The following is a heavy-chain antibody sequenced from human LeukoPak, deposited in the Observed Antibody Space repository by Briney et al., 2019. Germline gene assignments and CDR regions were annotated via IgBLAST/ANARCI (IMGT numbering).Heavy chain of an antibody. CDR3: ARGRNHYYDSSGYYNLDY. CDR1: AYTFTSYY. J-gene: IGHJ4*02. CDR2: INPSGGST. D-gene: IGHD3-22*01. V-gene: IGHV1-46*01. Sequence: ASMKVSCKAAAYTFTSYYMHWERQAPGQGLEWMGIINPSGGSTSYAQKFQGGVHMTRDMSTSTVHVELSGVISEDTAVYYCARGRNHYYDSSGYYNLDYWGEGALVSVSS.